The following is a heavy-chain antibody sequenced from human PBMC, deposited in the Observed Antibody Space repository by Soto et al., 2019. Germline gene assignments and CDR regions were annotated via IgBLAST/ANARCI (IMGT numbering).Heavy chain of an antibody. V-gene: IGHV3-48*04. CDR1: GFTFSSYS. Sequence: GGSLRLSCAASGFTFSSYSMNWARQAPGKGLEWVSYVSSRGTITYYADSVKGRFTVSRDNDKNSLYLQVNSLRAEDTAVYYCARSIVITVPHFDYWGQGTRVTVSS. D-gene: IGHD3-16*01. CDR3: ARSIVITVPHFDY. CDR2: VSSRGTIT. J-gene: IGHJ4*02.